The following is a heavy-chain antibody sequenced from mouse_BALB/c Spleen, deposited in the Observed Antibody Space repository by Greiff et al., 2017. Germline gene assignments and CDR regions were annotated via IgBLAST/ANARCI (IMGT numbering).Heavy chain of an antibody. V-gene: IGHV1-87*01. J-gene: IGHJ2*01. CDR1: GYTFTSYW. CDR3: ARSYDGYYVWFDY. D-gene: IGHD2-3*01. CDR2: IYPGDGDT. Sequence: VQLQQSGAELARPGASVKLSCKASGYTFTSYWMQWVKQRPGQGLEWIGAIYPGDGDTRYTQKFKGKATLTADKSSSTAYMQLSSLASEDSAVYYCARSYDGYYVWFDYWGQGTTLTVSS.